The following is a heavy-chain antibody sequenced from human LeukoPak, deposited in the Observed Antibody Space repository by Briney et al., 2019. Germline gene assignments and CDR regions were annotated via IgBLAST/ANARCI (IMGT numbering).Heavy chain of an antibody. CDR2: ISGNDGKT. J-gene: IGHJ5*02. D-gene: IGHD4-23*01. CDR3: VRKVVTLRSWFDP. CDR1: GFTLSNYA. Sequence: PGGSLRLSCAASGFTLSNYAMGWVRRAPGKGLEWVSLISGNDGKTFYADSVKGRFTISSDASKNTLYLQMNSLRVEDTAVYYCVRKVVTLRSWFDPWGQGTLVTVSA. V-gene: IGHV3-23*01.